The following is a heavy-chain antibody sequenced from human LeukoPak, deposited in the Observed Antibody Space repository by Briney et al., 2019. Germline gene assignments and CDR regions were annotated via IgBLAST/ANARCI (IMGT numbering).Heavy chain of an antibody. J-gene: IGHJ3*02. V-gene: IGHV3-53*04. CDR3: ARDRSEAVLRFLEWLLWDDAFDI. CDR1: GFTVSSNY. Sequence: PGGSLRLSCAASGFTVSSNYMSWVRQAPGKGLEWVSVIYSGGSTYYADSVKGRFTISRHNSKNTLYLQMNSLRAEDTAVYYCARDRSEAVLRFLEWLLWDDAFDIWGQGTMVTVSS. CDR2: IYSGGST. D-gene: IGHD3-3*01.